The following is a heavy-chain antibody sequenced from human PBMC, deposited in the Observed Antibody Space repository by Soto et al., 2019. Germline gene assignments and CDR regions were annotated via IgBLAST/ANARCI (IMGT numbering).Heavy chain of an antibody. Sequence: QLQLQESGPGLVKPSETLSLTCTVSGGSISSSSYYWGWIRQPPGKGLEWIGSIYYSGSTYYNPSLKSRVTRSVDTSKNQFSRKLSSVTAADTAVYYCASTYYDFWSGYFYFDYWGQGTLVTVSS. V-gene: IGHV4-39*01. J-gene: IGHJ4*02. D-gene: IGHD3-3*01. CDR1: GGSISSSSYY. CDR2: IYYSGST. CDR3: ASTYYDFWSGYFYFDY.